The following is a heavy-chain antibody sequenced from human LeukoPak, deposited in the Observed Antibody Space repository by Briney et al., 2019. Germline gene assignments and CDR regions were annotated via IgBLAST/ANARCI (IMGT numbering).Heavy chain of an antibody. CDR2: IYWDDDK. V-gene: IGHV2-5*02. D-gene: IGHD1-26*01. J-gene: IGHJ4*02. CDR1: GFSLNTSGVG. CDR3: AHRRRLISASFFFDY. Sequence: SGPTLVKPTQTLTLTCTFSGFSLNTSGVGVGWIRQPPGKALEWLALIYWDDDKRYSPSLKTRLTITKDTSKNQVVLTMTNMDPVDTATYYCAHRRRLISASFFFDYWGQGTLVTASS.